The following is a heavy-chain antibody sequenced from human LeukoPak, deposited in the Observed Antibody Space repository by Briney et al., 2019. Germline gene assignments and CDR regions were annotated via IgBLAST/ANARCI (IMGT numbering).Heavy chain of an antibody. D-gene: IGHD6-13*01. Sequence: ASVKVSCKASGYTFTSYGISWVRQAPGQGLEWMGWISTYNGNTNYALKLQGRVTMTTDTSTSTAYMELRSLRSDDTAVYYCARVPDSSSSYCYCDYWGQGTLVTVSS. V-gene: IGHV1-18*01. CDR2: ISTYNGNT. J-gene: IGHJ4*02. CDR1: GYTFTSYG. CDR3: ARVPDSSSSYCYCDY.